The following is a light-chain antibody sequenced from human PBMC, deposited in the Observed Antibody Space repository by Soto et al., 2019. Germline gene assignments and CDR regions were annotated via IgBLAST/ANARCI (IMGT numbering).Light chain of an antibody. CDR1: SSDVGGYNS. CDR2: EVS. J-gene: IGLJ1*01. V-gene: IGLV2-14*01. Sequence: QSPLTQPSSVCGSPGQSITISCTGTSSDVGGYNSVSWYQKNPGKAPKLIIYEVSNRPSGVSNRFSGSKYGNTASLTISGLQAEDEADYYCSSYTGNSPHVFGTGTKVTVL. CDR3: SSYTGNSPHV.